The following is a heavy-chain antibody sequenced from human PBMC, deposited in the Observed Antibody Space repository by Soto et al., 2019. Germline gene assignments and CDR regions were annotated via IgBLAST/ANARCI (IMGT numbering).Heavy chain of an antibody. CDR2: IWYDGSNK. D-gene: IGHD3-3*01. CDR1: GFTFSSYG. J-gene: IGHJ6*02. Sequence: QVQLVESGGGVVQPARSLRLSCAASGFTFSSYGMHWVRQAPGKGLEGVAVIWYDGSNKYYADSVKGRFTISRDNSKNTLYLQMNSLRAEDTAVYYCAREAWRYDFWSGPRNGMDVWGQGTTVTVSS. V-gene: IGHV3-33*01. CDR3: AREAWRYDFWSGPRNGMDV.